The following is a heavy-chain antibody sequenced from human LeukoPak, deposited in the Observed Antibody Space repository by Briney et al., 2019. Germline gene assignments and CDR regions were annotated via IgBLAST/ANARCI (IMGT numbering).Heavy chain of an antibody. CDR2: SYYRSKWYN. V-gene: IGHV6-1*01. J-gene: IGHJ4*02. D-gene: IGHD3-16*01. CDR3: ARQGGLGSLTLDY. Sequence: SQTLSLTCAISGDSVSSNSAAWNWARQSPSRGLEWLARSYYRSKWYNDYAASVKSRISIDPDTSNNQFSLQLISVTPEDTAVYYCARQGGLGSLTLDYWGQGTLVTVSS. CDR1: GDSVSSNSAA.